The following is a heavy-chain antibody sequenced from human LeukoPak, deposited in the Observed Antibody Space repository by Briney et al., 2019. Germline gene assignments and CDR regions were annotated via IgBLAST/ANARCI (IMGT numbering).Heavy chain of an antibody. CDR2: ISSSSSYT. D-gene: IGHD2-2*01. Sequence: GGSLRLSCAASGFTFSDYYMSWIRQAPGKGLEWVSYISSSSSYTDYADSVKGRFTISRDNAKNSLYLQMNSLRAEDTAVYYCARVLGYCSSTSCYSWFDPWGQGTLVTVSS. J-gene: IGHJ5*02. V-gene: IGHV3-11*06. CDR1: GFTFSDYY. CDR3: ARVLGYCSSTSCYSWFDP.